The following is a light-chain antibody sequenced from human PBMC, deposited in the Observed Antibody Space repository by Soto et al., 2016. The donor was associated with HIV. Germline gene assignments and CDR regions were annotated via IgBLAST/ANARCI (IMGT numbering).Light chain of an antibody. J-gene: IGLJ2*01. CDR1: NIGTKT. CDR3: RVWDNSSDHPV. CDR2: FDS. Sequence: SYVLTQPPSVSVAPGKTAMITCGGINIGTKTVHWYQHKPGQAPVLVIYFDSRRPSGIPERFAGSNSDNTATLTISSVEAGDEADFYCRVWDNSSDHPVFGGGTKLTVL. V-gene: IGLV3-21*04.